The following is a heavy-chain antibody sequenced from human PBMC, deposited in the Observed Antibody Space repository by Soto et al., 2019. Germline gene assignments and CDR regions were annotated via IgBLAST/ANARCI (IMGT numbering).Heavy chain of an antibody. CDR3: ARESREFSSSGGLDV. CDR1: GGSISSYY. D-gene: IGHD3-10*01. CDR2: MYNTEST. J-gene: IGHJ6*02. Sequence: SETLSLTCTVSGGSISSYYWSWIRQPPGKGLEWIGYMYNTESTIYNHYLKSQITISVDTSKNQIYQKLNSMTAADTDAYFCARESREFSSSGGLDVWGQGTTVTVSS. V-gene: IGHV4-59*01.